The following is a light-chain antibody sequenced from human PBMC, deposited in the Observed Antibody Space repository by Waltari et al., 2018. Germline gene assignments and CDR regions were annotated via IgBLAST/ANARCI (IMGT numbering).Light chain of an antibody. CDR3: QQYDVSPLT. Sequence: EIVLTQSPGTLSLSPGEGATLSCRTSQTIRTTYLAWYQQQPGQAPTLLIYGASTRATGIPDRFTGSGSGTDFSLTISSLEPEDFAAYYCQQYDVSPLTFGGGTKVEIK. J-gene: IGKJ4*02. CDR2: GAS. CDR1: QTIRTTY. V-gene: IGKV3-20*01.